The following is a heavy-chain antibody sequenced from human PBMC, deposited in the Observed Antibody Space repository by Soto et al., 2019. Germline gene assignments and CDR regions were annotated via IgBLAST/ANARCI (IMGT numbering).Heavy chain of an antibody. CDR1: GDSVSSNSAA. V-gene: IGHV6-1*01. CDR3: ARGFWSGLEPHYYYYGMDV. Sequence: SQTLSLTGAISGDSVSSNSAAWNWIRQSPSRGLEWLGRTYYRSKWYNDYAVSVKSRITINPDTSKNQFSLQLNSVTPEDTAVYSCARGFWSGLEPHYYYYGMDVWGQGTTVTVSS. J-gene: IGHJ6*02. CDR2: TYYRSKWYN. D-gene: IGHD1-1*01.